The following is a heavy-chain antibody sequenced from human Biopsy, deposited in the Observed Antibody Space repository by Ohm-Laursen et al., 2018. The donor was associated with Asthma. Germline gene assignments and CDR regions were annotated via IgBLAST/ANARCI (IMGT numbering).Heavy chain of an antibody. J-gene: IGHJ3*02. CDR2: VSSDGHNK. D-gene: IGHD3-22*01. CDR3: ARQSGQDYGDSSGFDI. CDR1: GFVFSQCG. V-gene: IGHV3-30*03. Sequence: SSLRLSCTASGFVFSQCGMHWVRQGPGKGLEWVALVSSDGHNKYYEDSVKGRFTISRDNSRNRLYLQINRLTVEDSAVYFCARQSGQDYGDSSGFDIWGQGQRSPSLQ.